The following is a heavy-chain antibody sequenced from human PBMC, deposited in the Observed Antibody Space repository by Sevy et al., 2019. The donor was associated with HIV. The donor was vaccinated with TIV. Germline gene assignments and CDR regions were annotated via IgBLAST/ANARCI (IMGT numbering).Heavy chain of an antibody. CDR2: ISSISTTK. J-gene: IGHJ4*02. D-gene: IGHD2-8*02. CDR3: TGEGRWHRYCSDIVDN. Sequence: GGSLRLSCVASGFTFSSYSMNWVRQAPGKGLEWVSYISSISTTKNYADSVKGRFTISRDNAKSSLYLQMKGLRAEDSAVYYCTGEGRWHRYCSDIVDNWGQGTLVTVSS. V-gene: IGHV3-48*01. CDR1: GFTFSSYS.